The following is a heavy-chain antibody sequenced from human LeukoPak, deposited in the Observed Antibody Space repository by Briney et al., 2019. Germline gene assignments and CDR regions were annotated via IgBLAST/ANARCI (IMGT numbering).Heavy chain of an antibody. V-gene: IGHV3-48*03. CDR2: ISSSGSTR. CDR1: GFTFRSYE. Sequence: GGSLRLSCAASGFTFRSYEMNWVRQAPGKGLEWVSYISSSGSTRSYADSVKGRFTISRDNAKNSLYLQMNSLRAEDTAVYYCARGFGPTYWGQGTLVTVSS. D-gene: IGHD3-16*01. J-gene: IGHJ4*02. CDR3: ARGFGPTY.